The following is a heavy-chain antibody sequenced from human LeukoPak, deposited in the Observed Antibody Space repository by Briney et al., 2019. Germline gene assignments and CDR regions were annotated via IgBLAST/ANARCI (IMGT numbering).Heavy chain of an antibody. V-gene: IGHV1-2*02. CDR1: GYTFTGYY. CDR3: ASPLHYDNAVFDY. Sequence: GASVTVSFKASGYTFTGYYMHWVRQAPGQGLEWMGWINPNSGGTNYAQKFQGRVTMTRDTSISTAYMELSRLRSDDTAVYYCASPLHYDNAVFDYWGQGTLVTVSS. CDR2: INPNSGGT. J-gene: IGHJ4*02. D-gene: IGHD3-22*01.